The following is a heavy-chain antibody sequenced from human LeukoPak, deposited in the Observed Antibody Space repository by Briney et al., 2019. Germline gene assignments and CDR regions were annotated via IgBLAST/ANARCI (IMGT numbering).Heavy chain of an antibody. V-gene: IGHV1-18*01. CDR3: ARDWPSSSYYYYYMDV. CDR1: GYTFTSYG. D-gene: IGHD6-6*01. J-gene: IGHJ6*03. Sequence: ASVKVSCKASGYTFTSYGISWVRQAPGQGLEWMGWISAYNGNTNYAQKLQGRVTMTTDTSTSAAYMELRSLRSDDTAVYYCARDWPSSSYYYYYMDVWGKGTTVTVSS. CDR2: ISAYNGNT.